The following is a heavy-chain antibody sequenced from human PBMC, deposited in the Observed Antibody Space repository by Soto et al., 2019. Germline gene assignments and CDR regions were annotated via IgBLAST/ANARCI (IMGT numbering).Heavy chain of an antibody. CDR1: GFSLSTSGMC. D-gene: IGHD2-2*01. V-gene: IGHV2-70*12. J-gene: IGHJ5*02. Sequence: SGPTLVNPTQTLTLTCTFSGFSLSTSGMCVSWIRQPPGKALEWLARIDWDDDKYYSTSLKTRLTISKDTSKNQVVLTMTNMDPVDTATYYCAHRPRLVATWFDPWGQGIPVTVSS. CDR3: AHRPRLVATWFDP. CDR2: IDWDDDK.